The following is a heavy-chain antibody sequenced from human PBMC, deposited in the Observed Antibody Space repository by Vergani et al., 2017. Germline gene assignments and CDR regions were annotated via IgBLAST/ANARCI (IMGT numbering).Heavy chain of an antibody. Sequence: VQLVQSGAEVKKPGSSVKVSCKASGGTFSSYGMHWVRQAPGKGLEWVAVISYDGSNKYYADSVKGRFTISRDNSKNTLYLQMNSLRAEDTAVYYCANLGYYQRWGQGTLVTVSS. V-gene: IGHV3-30*18. CDR3: ANLGYYQR. D-gene: IGHD3-3*01. J-gene: IGHJ4*02. CDR2: ISYDGSNK. CDR1: GGTFSSYG.